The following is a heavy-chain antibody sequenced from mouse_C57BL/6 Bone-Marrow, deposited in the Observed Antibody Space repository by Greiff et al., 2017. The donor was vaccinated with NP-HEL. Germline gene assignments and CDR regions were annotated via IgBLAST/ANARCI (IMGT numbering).Heavy chain of an antibody. Sequence: QVQLQQSGPGLVKPSQSLFLTCSITGFPITSGYYWIWIRQSPGKPLEWMGYITHSGETFYNPSLQSPISITRETSKNQFFLQLNSVTTEDTAMYYCAGDDYYGSSYGYFDVWGTGTTVTVSS. CDR2: ITHSGET. D-gene: IGHD1-1*01. V-gene: IGHV12-3*01. J-gene: IGHJ1*03. CDR1: GFPITSGYY. CDR3: AGDDYYGSSYGYFDV.